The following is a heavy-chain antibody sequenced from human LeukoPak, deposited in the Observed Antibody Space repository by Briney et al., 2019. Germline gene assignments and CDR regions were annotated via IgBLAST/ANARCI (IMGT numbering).Heavy chain of an antibody. V-gene: IGHV1-46*01. D-gene: IGHD5-18*01. J-gene: IGHJ4*02. Sequence: ASVKVSCKASGYTFTSNYMHWVRQAPGQGPEWMGVINPSGGSTSYAQSFQGRVTMARDMSTSTVYMELSSLRSEDTAVYYCARGYWVQLWFGGSNFDYWGQGTLVTVSS. CDR3: ARGYWVQLWFGGSNFDY. CDR2: INPSGGST. CDR1: GYTFTSNY.